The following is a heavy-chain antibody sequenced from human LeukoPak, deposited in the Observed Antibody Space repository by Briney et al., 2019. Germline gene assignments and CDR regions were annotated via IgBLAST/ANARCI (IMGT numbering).Heavy chain of an antibody. V-gene: IGHV3-53*01. Sequence: GGSLRLSCAVSGFAVSSDSMTWVRQGPGKGLEWVSIIYTGGSTYYADSVKGRFTNSRDNSQNTLYLQMNSLRVEDTAVYYCAREMATTRIFDYWGQGTLVTVSS. J-gene: IGHJ4*02. CDR1: GFAVSSDS. D-gene: IGHD5-24*01. CDR3: AREMATTRIFDY. CDR2: IYTGGST.